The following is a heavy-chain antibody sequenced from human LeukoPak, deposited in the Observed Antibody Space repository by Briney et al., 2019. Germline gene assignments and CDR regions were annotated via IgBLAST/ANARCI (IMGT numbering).Heavy chain of an antibody. CDR2: IYSGGST. V-gene: IGHV3-66*01. CDR1: GFTVSSNY. Sequence: GGSLRLSCAASGFTVSSNYMSWVRQAPGKGLGWVSVIYSGGSTYYADSVKGRFTISRDNSKNALYLQMNSLRAEDTAVYYCVSAEIDGYNSLGAFDIWGQGTMVTVSS. CDR3: VSAEIDGYNSLGAFDI. J-gene: IGHJ3*02. D-gene: IGHD5-24*01.